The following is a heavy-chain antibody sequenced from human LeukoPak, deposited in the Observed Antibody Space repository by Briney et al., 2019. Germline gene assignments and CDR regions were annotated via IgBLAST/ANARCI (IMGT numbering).Heavy chain of an antibody. CDR2: IYDIGST. V-gene: IGHV4-59*08. Sequence: SETPSLTCTVSSGSTGGSISGNYWAWIRQSPGKGLEWIGNIYDIGSTNYNPSLKSRVTISIDTSKKQFSLRLKSVTAADTAAYYCARHGSYQWAIDDWGQGTLVTVSS. CDR1: SGSTGGSISGNY. J-gene: IGHJ4*02. D-gene: IGHD3-10*01. CDR3: ARHGSYQWAIDD.